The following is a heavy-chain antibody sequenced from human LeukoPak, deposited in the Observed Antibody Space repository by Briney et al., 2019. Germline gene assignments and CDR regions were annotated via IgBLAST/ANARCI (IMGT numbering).Heavy chain of an antibody. CDR3: ARHISYGGDSAFGY. CDR1: GGSISSYY. J-gene: IGHJ4*02. V-gene: IGHV4-59*08. CDR2: IHYSGIT. D-gene: IGHD4-23*01. Sequence: SETLSLTCTVSGGSISSYYRSWIRQPPGKGLEWIGYIHYSGITNYNPSLKSRVTISMDTSKNQFSLKLSSVAAADTAIYYCARHISYGGDSAFGYWGQGTLVTVSS.